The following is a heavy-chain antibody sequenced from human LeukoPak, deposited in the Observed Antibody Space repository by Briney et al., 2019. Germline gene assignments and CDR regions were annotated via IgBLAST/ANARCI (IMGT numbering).Heavy chain of an antibody. CDR3: ASAPDYYNH. J-gene: IGHJ4*02. CDR1: GFTFSSYS. V-gene: IGHV3-21*01. D-gene: IGHD3-9*01. Sequence: GGSLRLSCAASGFTFSSYSMNWVRQAPGKGLEWVSSISSNSSYICYADSVKGRFTISRDNAKNSLFLQMNSLRAEDTAVYYCASAPDYYNHWGQGTLVTVSS. CDR2: ISSNSSYI.